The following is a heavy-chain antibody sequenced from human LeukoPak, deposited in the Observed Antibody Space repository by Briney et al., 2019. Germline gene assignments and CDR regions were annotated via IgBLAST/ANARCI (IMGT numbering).Heavy chain of an antibody. CDR2: ISSSSTMI. Sequence: GGSLRLSCAASGFTFSIYEMNWVRQAPGKGLEWVSYISSSSTMIYYADSVKGRFTISRDNAKTSLYLQMNSLRAEDTAVYYCAKSEDSYSGSYYTFDYWGQGTLVTVSS. CDR3: AKSEDSYSGSYYTFDY. J-gene: IGHJ4*02. D-gene: IGHD1-26*01. CDR1: GFTFSIYE. V-gene: IGHV3-48*03.